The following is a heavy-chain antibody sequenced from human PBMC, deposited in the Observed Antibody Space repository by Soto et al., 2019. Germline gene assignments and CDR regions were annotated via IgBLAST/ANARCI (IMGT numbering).Heavy chain of an antibody. J-gene: IGHJ4*02. CDR3: ARQFDYDTSGYYYDY. V-gene: IGHV1-69*13. CDR1: GGTFNKYA. CDR2: IIPLFGTA. D-gene: IGHD3-22*01. Sequence: SVKVSCKASGGTFNKYAIDWVRQAPGQGLEWMGGIIPLFGTANYAQKFQGRVTITADEATSTAYMELSRLRSEDTAVYYCARQFDYDTSGYYYDYWGQGTLVTVSS.